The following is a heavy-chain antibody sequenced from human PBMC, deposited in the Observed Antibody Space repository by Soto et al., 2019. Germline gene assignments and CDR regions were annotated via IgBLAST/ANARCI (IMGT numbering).Heavy chain of an antibody. J-gene: IGHJ4*02. CDR1: GGSISSGGYS. D-gene: IGHD6-19*01. CDR2: IFHSGST. V-gene: IGHV4-30-2*01. CDR3: ARAGGLGAVAADY. Sequence: QLQLQESGSGLVKPSQTLSLTCAVSGGSISSGGYSWSWIRQPPGKGLEWIGYIFHSGSTYYNPSLKARVTISVDRSKNQFSLKLSSVTAADTAVYYCARAGGLGAVAADYWGQGTLVTISS.